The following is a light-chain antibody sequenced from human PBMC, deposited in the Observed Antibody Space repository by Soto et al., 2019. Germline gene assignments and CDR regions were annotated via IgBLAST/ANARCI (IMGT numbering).Light chain of an antibody. CDR1: QSVSSF. Sequence: EILLTQTPATLSVSPAGRAILSCRASQSVSSFLAWYQQKPGQAPRLLIYDASNRATGIPARFSGSGSGTDFTLTISSLEPEDFAVYYCQQRSNWPLTFGGGTQGGYQ. CDR2: DAS. V-gene: IGKV3-11*01. J-gene: IGKJ4*01. CDR3: QQRSNWPLT.